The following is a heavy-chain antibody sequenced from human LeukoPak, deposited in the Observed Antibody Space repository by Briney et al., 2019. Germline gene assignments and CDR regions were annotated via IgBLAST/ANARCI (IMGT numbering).Heavy chain of an antibody. CDR1: GGSFSGYY. J-gene: IGHJ5*02. D-gene: IGHD2-2*01. Sequence: PSETLSLTCAVYGGSFSGYYWGWIRQPPGKGLEWIGSIYYSGNTYYSPSLMSRVTISVDTSKNQFSLNLSSVTAADTAVYYCARDSQKLGYCSSTSCYRQAGFDPWGQGTLVTVSS. V-gene: IGHV4-34*11. CDR2: IYYSGNT. CDR3: ARDSQKLGYCSSTSCYRQAGFDP.